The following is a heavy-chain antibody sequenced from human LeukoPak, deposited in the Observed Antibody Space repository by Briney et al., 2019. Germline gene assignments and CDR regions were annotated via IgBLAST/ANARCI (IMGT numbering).Heavy chain of an antibody. D-gene: IGHD2-2*01. CDR3: ARDRPADSPYNWFDP. CDR1: GGSITSYY. CDR2: VYDSGST. Sequence: SGPTLVNPSETLSLTCTVSGGSITSYYWSWIRQPPGKGLEWIGYVYDSGSTNYNPSLKSRVTMSVDTSKNLFSLNLSSVTAADTAVYYCARDRPADSPYNWFDPWGQGTLVTVSS. J-gene: IGHJ5*02. V-gene: IGHV4-59*01.